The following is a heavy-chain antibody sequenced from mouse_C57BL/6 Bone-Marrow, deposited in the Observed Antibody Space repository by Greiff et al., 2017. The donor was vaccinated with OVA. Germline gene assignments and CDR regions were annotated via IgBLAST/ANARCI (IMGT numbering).Heavy chain of an antibody. D-gene: IGHD1-1*01. CDR2: INPNNGGT. CDR3: ARGGLYYYGSSLEGYWYFDV. CDR1: GYTFTDYN. V-gene: IGHV1-18*01. J-gene: IGHJ1*03. Sequence: VQLQQSGPELVKPGASVKIPCKASGYTFTDYNMDWVKQSHGKSLEWIGDINPNNGGTIYNQKFKGKATLTVDKSSSTAYMELRSLTSEDTAVYYCARGGLYYYGSSLEGYWYFDVWGTGTTVTVSS.